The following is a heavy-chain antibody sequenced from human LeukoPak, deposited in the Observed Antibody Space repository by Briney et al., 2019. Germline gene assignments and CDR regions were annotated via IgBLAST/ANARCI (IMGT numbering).Heavy chain of an antibody. D-gene: IGHD6-6*01. CDR2: IYTSGST. J-gene: IGHJ4*02. V-gene: IGHV4-4*07. Sequence: SETLSLTCTVSGGSISSYHWSWIRQPAGKGLEWIGHIYTSGSTNYNPSLKSRVTMSVDTSKNQFSLRLSSVTAADTAAYFCARENWRSKSIDFDSWGQGTLVTVSS. CDR3: ARENWRSKSIDFDS. CDR1: GGSISSYH.